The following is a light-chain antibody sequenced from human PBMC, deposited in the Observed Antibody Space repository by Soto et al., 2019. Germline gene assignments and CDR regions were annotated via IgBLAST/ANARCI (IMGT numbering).Light chain of an antibody. CDR1: QGITSW. V-gene: IGKV1-12*01. CDR3: QQAATFPLI. J-gene: IGKJ4*01. Sequence: DIQMTQSPSSVSAFVGDSVTITCRASQGITSWLAWYQQKPGKAPELLIYAASSLQSGVPSRFSGSGSETDFTLTISSLQPEDSATYYCQQAATFPLIFGGGTKVEIK. CDR2: AAS.